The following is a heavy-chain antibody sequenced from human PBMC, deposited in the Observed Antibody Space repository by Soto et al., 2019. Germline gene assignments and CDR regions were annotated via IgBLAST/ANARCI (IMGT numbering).Heavy chain of an antibody. CDR3: AKDDFTDRGDDYFDY. CDR2: IGASGDIT. Sequence: GESLKISCAASGFSFTNFAMSWVRQAPGKGLEWVAGIGASGDITWYADSVKGRLSISRDNSKNTLYLQLNSLRFEDTAVYYCAKDDFTDRGDDYFDYWGPGTLVTV. D-gene: IGHD2-21*02. J-gene: IGHJ4*02. V-gene: IGHV3-23*01. CDR1: GFSFTNFA.